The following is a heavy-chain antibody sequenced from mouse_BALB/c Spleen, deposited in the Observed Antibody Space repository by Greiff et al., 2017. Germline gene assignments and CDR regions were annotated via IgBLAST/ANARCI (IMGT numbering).Heavy chain of an antibody. J-gene: IGHJ4*01. CDR2: ISSGSSTI. V-gene: IGHV5-17*02. CDR3: ARSTMVTTLYYYAMDY. D-gene: IGHD2-1*01. CDR1: GFTFSSFG. Sequence: EVKLMESGGGLVQPGGSRKLSCAASGFTFSSFGMHWVRQAPEKGLEWVAYISSGSSTIYYADTVKGRFTISRDNPKNTLFLQMTSLRSEDTAMYYCARSTMVTTLYYYAMDYWGQGTSVTVSS.